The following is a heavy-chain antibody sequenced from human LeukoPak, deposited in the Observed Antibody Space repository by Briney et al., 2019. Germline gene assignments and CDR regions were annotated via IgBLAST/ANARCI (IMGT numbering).Heavy chain of an antibody. CDR2: VYYVWTT. CDR1: GDFLTRHTYD. Sequence: PSETLSLTCTASGDFLTRHTYDWGRIRQPPGKGLEWIGSVYYVWTTCYNPSLRGRVTVAVDTSKIQFSLKMTSVTAADTAVYYCARVGSSTNLYYYNMDVWGKGTTVTVSS. V-gene: IGHV4-39*07. CDR3: ARVGSSTNLYYYNMDV. J-gene: IGHJ6*03.